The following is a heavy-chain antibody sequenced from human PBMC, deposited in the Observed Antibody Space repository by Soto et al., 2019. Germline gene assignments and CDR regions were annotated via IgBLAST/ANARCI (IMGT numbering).Heavy chain of an antibody. CDR2: ITPSGGGT. CDR1: GFTFTSYC. D-gene: IGHD6-19*01. J-gene: IGHJ4*02. CDR3: ATYHCAREGSSGWPFDY. V-gene: IGHV1-46*01. Sequence: QVQLVQSGAEVKKPGASVKVSCKTSGFTFTSYCMHWVRQAPGQGLEWMGIITPSGGGTSYAQKVQGRFTMTRDTSTSTVYMEMSSLRYEDTAMYYCATYHCAREGSSGWPFDYWGQGTLVTVSS.